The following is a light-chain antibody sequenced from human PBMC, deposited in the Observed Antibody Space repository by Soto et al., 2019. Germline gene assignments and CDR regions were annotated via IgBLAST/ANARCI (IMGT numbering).Light chain of an antibody. CDR2: EVS. J-gene: IGLJ1*01. V-gene: IGLV2-14*01. Sequence: QSALTQPASVSGSPGQSITISCTGTSSDVGSYHYVSWFQQHPGKAPKLIIFEVSDRPSGVSTRFSGSKSGYTAFLTVSGLQAEDEADYYCSSFVGGNTYVFGTGTKVTVL. CDR1: SSDVGSYHY. CDR3: SSFVGGNTYV.